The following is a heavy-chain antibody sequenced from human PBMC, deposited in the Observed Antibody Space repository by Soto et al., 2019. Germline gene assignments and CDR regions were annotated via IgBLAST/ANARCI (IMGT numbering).Heavy chain of an antibody. CDR2: IIPIFGTA. Sequence: ASVKVSCKASGGTFSSYAISWVRQAPGQGLEWMGGIIPIFGTANYAQKFQGRVTITADESTSTAYMELSSLRSEDTAVYYCARVEKQLVHNGFDPWCLGTLVTVSS. V-gene: IGHV1-69*13. J-gene: IGHJ5*02. CDR1: GGTFSSYA. D-gene: IGHD6-13*01. CDR3: ARVEKQLVHNGFDP.